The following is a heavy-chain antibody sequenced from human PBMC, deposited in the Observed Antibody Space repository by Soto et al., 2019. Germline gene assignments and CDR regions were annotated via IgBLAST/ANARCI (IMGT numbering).Heavy chain of an antibody. D-gene: IGHD6-13*01. J-gene: IGHJ4*02. CDR2: IYYSGST. V-gene: IGHV4-39*01. CDR3: ARHAHARLGYSSSHYFDY. CDR1: GGSISSSSYY. Sequence: QLQLQESGPGLVKPSKTLSLTCTVSGGSISSSSYYWGWIRQPPGKGLEWIGSIYYSGSTYYNPSLKSRVTISVDTSKNQFSLKLSSVTAADTAVYYCARHAHARLGYSSSHYFDYWGQGTLVTVSS.